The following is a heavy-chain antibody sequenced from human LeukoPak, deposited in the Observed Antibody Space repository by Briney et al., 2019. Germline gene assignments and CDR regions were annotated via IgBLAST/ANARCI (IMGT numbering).Heavy chain of an antibody. CDR2: ISFSSSTI. CDR1: GFTFGTYN. CDR3: ATKMATKGSFEY. V-gene: IGHV3-48*01. Sequence: QPGGSLRLSCAASGFTFGTYNMNWVRQAPGKGLEWVSYISFSSSTIHYADSVKGRFTISRDNAKSSLYLQMNSLRGEDTAVYYCATKMATKGSFEYWGQGTLVTVSS. D-gene: IGHD5-24*01. J-gene: IGHJ4*02.